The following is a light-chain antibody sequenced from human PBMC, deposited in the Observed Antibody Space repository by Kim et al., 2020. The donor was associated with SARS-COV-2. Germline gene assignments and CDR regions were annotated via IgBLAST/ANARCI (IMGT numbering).Light chain of an antibody. J-gene: IGLJ2*01. CDR1: SLRTYY. Sequence: SSELTQDPAVSVALRQTVKITCQGDSLRTYYASWYQQKPGQAPILVIFGKYNRHSGIPDRISASSSGNTASLTITGAQAEDEADYYCNSRDRRLNHVIFGGGTQLTFL. CDR2: GKY. CDR3: NSRDRRLNHVI. V-gene: IGLV3-19*01.